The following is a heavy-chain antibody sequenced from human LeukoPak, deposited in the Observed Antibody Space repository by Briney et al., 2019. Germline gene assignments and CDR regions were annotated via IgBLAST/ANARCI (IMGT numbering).Heavy chain of an antibody. Sequence: ASVKVSCKASGYIFTDYYIHWVRQVPGQGLEWLGWINLNSGATKYSQKLQARVTMTRDTSISTAYMDLSRLKSDDTAVYYCARDYISVAGTFFDYWGQGTLLTVSS. CDR3: ARDYISVAGTFFDY. V-gene: IGHV1-2*02. CDR2: INLNSGAT. D-gene: IGHD6-19*01. CDR1: GYIFTDYY. J-gene: IGHJ4*02.